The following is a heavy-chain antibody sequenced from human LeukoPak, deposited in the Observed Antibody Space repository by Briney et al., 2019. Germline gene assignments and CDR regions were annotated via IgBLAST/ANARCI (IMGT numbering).Heavy chain of an antibody. V-gene: IGHV1-18*01. CDR2: ISAYNGNT. Sequence: GASVKVSCKASGYTFTSYGISWGRQAPGQGVEWMGWISAYNGNTNYAQKLQGRVTMTTDTSTSTAYMELRSLRSDDTAVYYCARDHGGNPMLFHDAFDIWGQGTMVTVSS. CDR1: GYTFTSYG. J-gene: IGHJ3*02. CDR3: ARDHGGNPMLFHDAFDI. D-gene: IGHD4-23*01.